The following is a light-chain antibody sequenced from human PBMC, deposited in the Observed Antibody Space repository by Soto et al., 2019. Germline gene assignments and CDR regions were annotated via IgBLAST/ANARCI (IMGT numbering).Light chain of an antibody. Sequence: EIVLTQSPATLSLSPGERATLSCRASQTVSGSLAWYQQKPGQPPRLLIYDSAYRAIGIPARFSGSGSGTGFTLTISSLEPEDFATYYCQQRSSWPPAITFGQGTRLEMK. CDR2: DSA. J-gene: IGKJ5*01. CDR3: QQRSSWPPAIT. CDR1: QTVSGS. V-gene: IGKV3-11*01.